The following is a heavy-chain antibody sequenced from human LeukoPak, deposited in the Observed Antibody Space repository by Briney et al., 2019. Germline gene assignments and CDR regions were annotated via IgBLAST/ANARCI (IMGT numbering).Heavy chain of an antibody. CDR3: ARGGAYGGRDAFDI. CDR2: IYYSGTT. V-gene: IGHV4-59*01. Sequence: SETLSLTCTVSGGSIGSYYWSWIRQPPGKGLEWIGYIYYSGTTNYNPSLKSRVTISGDTSKNQFSLKLSSVTAADTAVYYCARGGAYGGRDAFDIWGQGTMVTVSS. J-gene: IGHJ3*02. CDR1: GGSIGSYY. D-gene: IGHD4/OR15-4a*01.